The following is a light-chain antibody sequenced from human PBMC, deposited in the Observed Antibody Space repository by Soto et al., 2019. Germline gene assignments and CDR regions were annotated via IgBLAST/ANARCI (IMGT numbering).Light chain of an antibody. CDR1: QNIRSY. V-gene: IGKV1-39*01. J-gene: IGKJ2*01. CDR3: HQIYSTPPYT. Sequence: DIQMTQSPSSLPASVGDRVNITCRASQNIRSYLNWYQQKPGKAPKLLIFAATSLHSGVPSRFSGSGSGTDFTLAITSLQPEDFATYYCHQIYSTPPYTFGQGTKLEFK. CDR2: AAT.